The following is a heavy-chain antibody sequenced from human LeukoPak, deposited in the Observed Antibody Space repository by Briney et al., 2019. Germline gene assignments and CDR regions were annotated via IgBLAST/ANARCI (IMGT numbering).Heavy chain of an antibody. D-gene: IGHD1/OR15-1a*01. CDR3: ARENNYNDGRAYYFDY. Sequence: ASVKVSCKASGYTFTRSDINWVRQATGQGLEWMGWMNPNSGNTGYSRKFQGRVTMTRDTSIGTAYMELSGLKSGDTAVYYCARENNYNDGRAYYFDYWGQGTLVTVSS. V-gene: IGHV1-8*01. CDR2: MNPNSGNT. CDR1: GYTFTRSD. J-gene: IGHJ4*02.